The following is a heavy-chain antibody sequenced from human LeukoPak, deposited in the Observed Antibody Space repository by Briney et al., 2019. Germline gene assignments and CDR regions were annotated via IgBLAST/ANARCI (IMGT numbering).Heavy chain of an antibody. CDR1: GFTFSSYA. D-gene: IGHD6-19*01. CDR3: AKVSGYSSGWFDY. CDR2: ISGSGGST. J-gene: IGHJ4*02. V-gene: IGHV3-23*01. Sequence: PGGSLRLSCAASGFTFSSYAMSWVRQAPGKGLEWVSAISGSGGSTYYADSVKGRFTTSRDNSKNTLYLQMNSLRAEDTAVYYCAKVSGYSSGWFDYWGQGTLVTVSS.